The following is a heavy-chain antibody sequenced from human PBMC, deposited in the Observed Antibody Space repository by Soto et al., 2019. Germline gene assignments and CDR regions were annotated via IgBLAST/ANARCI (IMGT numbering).Heavy chain of an antibody. CDR3: ASGKWSLDY. D-gene: IGHD2-8*01. CDR1: GITLSDNY. J-gene: IGHJ4*01. CDR2: ISNSDYTT. Sequence: GGSLRLSCVASGITLSDNYMSWIRQAPGKGLEWLSYISNSDYTTYYADSVKGRFTISRDNAKNSLYLQLNGLRVEDTAVYYCASGKWSLDYWGQGILVTVSS. V-gene: IGHV3-11*01.